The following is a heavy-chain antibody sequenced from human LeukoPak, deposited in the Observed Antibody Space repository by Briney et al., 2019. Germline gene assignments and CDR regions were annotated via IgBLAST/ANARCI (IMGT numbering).Heavy chain of an antibody. J-gene: IGHJ4*02. V-gene: IGHV3-7*01. Sequence: GESLRLSCAVSGLTFRSFWMSWVRQAPGKGLEWVANINQDGSEKYFVDSVRGRFTISRDNSKNSLHLEMNTLGAEDTALYYCAREGDGRFFDYWGQGTLVTVSS. CDR2: INQDGSEK. D-gene: IGHD5-24*01. CDR1: GLTFRSFW. CDR3: AREGDGRFFDY.